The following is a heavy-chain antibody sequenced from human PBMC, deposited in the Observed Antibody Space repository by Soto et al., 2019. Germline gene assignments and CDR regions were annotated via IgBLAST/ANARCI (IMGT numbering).Heavy chain of an antibody. J-gene: IGHJ3*01. D-gene: IGHD2-15*01. CDR3: ARGGQGASCSGGSCYLGASDV. V-gene: IGHV3-13*01. CDR2: IGTAGDT. Sequence: EVQLVESGGGLVQPGGSLRLSCEASGFNFSSYDMHWVRQATGKGLERVSGIGTAGDTYYPGSVKGRFTISRENAKNALYLQMSSLRAGDTAVYYCARGGQGASCSGGSCYLGASDVWGQGTMVTVSS. CDR1: GFNFSSYD.